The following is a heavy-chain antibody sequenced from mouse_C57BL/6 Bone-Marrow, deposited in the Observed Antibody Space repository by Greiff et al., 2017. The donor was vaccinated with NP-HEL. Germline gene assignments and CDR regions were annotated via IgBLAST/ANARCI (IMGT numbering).Heavy chain of an antibody. J-gene: IGHJ1*03. V-gene: IGHV7-1*01. CDR3: ARDAYGRSPHWYFDV. Sequence: EVNLVESGGGLVQSGRSLRLSCATSGFTFSDFYMEWVRQAPGKGLEWIAASRNKANDYTTEYSASVKGRFIVSRDTSQSILYLQMNALRAEDTAIYYCARDAYGRSPHWYFDVWGTGTTVTVSS. CDR1: GFTFSDFY. CDR2: SRNKANDYTT. D-gene: IGHD1-1*01.